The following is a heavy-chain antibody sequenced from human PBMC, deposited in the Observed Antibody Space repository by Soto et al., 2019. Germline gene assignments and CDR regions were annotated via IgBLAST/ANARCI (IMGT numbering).Heavy chain of an antibody. D-gene: IGHD3-3*01. CDR3: ARVPRRITIFGWFDP. CDR1: GFTFSDYY. CDR2: ISSSGSTI. Sequence: GGSLRLSCAASGFTFSDYYMSWIRQAPGKGLEWVSYISSSGSTIYYADSVKGRFTISRDNAKNSLYLQMNSLRAEDTAVYYCARVPRRITIFGWFDPWGQGTLVTVSS. V-gene: IGHV3-11*01. J-gene: IGHJ5*02.